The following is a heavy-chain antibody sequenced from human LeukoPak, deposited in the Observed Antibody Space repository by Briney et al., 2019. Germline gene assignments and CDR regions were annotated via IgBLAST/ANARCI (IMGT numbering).Heavy chain of an antibody. Sequence: SQTLSLTSAVYGGSFSGYYWSWIRQPPGKGLEWIGEINHSGSTTYNTSFKSRVPISVDTPKNQFSLKLRSVTAADPAGYYCGGTGLFVWYSSGWSDYWGQGTLVTVPS. CDR1: GGSFSGYY. V-gene: IGHV4-34*01. CDR2: INHSGST. CDR3: GGTGLFVWYSSGWSDY. D-gene: IGHD6-19*01. J-gene: IGHJ4*02.